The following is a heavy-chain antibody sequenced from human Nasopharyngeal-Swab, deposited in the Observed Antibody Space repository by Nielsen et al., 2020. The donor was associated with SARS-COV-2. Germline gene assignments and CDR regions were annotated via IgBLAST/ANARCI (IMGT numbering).Heavy chain of an antibody. CDR1: GFTFSSYG. CDR2: IRYDGSNK. CDR3: ASLLWFGELPSDYYYYGMDV. V-gene: IGHV3-30*02. D-gene: IGHD3-10*01. J-gene: IGHJ6*02. Sequence: GGSLRLSCAASGFTFSSYGMHWVRQAPGKGLEWVAFIRYDGSNKYYADSVKGRFTISRDNSKNTLYLQMNSLRAEDTAVYYCASLLWFGELPSDYYYYGMDVWGQGTTVTVSS.